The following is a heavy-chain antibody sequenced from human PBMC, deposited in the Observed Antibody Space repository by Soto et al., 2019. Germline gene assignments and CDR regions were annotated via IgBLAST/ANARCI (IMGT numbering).Heavy chain of an antibody. CDR1: GGTFSSYA. CDR3: AREGDYYGSGSSAYYGMDV. Sequence: SVNVSCKASGGTFSSYAISWVRQAPGQGLEWMGGIIPIFGTANYAQKFQGRVTITADESTSTAYMELSSLRSEDTAVYYCAREGDYYGSGSSAYYGMDVWGQGTTVTVSS. CDR2: IIPIFGTA. J-gene: IGHJ6*02. D-gene: IGHD3-10*01. V-gene: IGHV1-69*13.